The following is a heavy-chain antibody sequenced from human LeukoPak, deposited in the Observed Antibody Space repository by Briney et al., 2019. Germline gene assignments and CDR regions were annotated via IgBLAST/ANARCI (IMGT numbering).Heavy chain of an antibody. CDR2: IYHSGST. Sequence: SSETLSLTCTVSGYSISSGYYWGWIRQPPGKWLEWIGSIYHSGSTYYNPSLKSRVTISVDTSKNQFSLKLSSMTAADTAVYYCVSFIVGATTYAAFDIWGQGTMVTVSS. V-gene: IGHV4-38-2*02. D-gene: IGHD1-26*01. J-gene: IGHJ3*02. CDR1: GYSISSGYY. CDR3: VSFIVGATTYAAFDI.